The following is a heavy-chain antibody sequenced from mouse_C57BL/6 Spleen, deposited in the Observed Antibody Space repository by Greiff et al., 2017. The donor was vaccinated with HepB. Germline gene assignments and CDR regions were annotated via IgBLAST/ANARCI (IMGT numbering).Heavy chain of an antibody. CDR3: ARAIYYGSGWDWYFDV. Sequence: QVQLQQPGAELVKPGASVKMSCKASGYTFTSYWIPWVKQRPGQGLEWIGDIYPGSGSTNYNEKFKSKATLTVDTSSSTAYMQLSSLTSEDSAVYYCARAIYYGSGWDWYFDVWGTGTTVTVSS. D-gene: IGHD1-1*01. V-gene: IGHV1-55*01. CDR1: GYTFTSYW. J-gene: IGHJ1*03. CDR2: IYPGSGST.